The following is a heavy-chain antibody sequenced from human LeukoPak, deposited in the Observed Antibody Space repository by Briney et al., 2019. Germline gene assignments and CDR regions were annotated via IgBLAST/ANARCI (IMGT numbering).Heavy chain of an antibody. CDR3: ARRIAVAGTYFDY. CDR1: GYSFTRYW. D-gene: IGHD6-19*01. J-gene: IGHJ4*02. Sequence: GESLKISCKGSGYSFTRYWIGWVRQMPGKGLEWMGIIYPGDSDTRYSPSFQGQVTISADKSISTAYLQWSSLKASDTAMYYCARRIAVAGTYFDYWGQGTLVTVSS. CDR2: IYPGDSDT. V-gene: IGHV5-51*01.